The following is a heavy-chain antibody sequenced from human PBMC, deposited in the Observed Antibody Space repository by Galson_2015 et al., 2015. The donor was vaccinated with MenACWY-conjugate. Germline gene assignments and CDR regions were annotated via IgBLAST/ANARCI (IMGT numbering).Heavy chain of an antibody. CDR3: ARLGGNYRTTSHFDY. Sequence: SVKGRFTISRDNAKNTLYLQMNSPRAEDTAVYYCARLGGNYRTTSHFDYWGQGTLVTVSS. V-gene: IGHV3-74*01. D-gene: IGHD1-26*01. J-gene: IGHJ4*02.